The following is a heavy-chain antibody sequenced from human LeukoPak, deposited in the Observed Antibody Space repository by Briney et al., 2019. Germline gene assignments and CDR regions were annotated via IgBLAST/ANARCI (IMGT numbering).Heavy chain of an antibody. CDR2: ISGSGGST. Sequence: GGSLRLSCAASGFTFSSYAMSWVRQAPGKGLEWVSAISGSGGSTYYADSVKGRFTISRDNSKNTLYRQMNSLRAEDTAVYYCAKDLGVSGAFDIWAKGQWSPSLQ. D-gene: IGHD3-10*01. V-gene: IGHV3-23*01. CDR1: GFTFSSYA. CDR3: AKDLGVSGAFDI. J-gene: IGHJ3*02.